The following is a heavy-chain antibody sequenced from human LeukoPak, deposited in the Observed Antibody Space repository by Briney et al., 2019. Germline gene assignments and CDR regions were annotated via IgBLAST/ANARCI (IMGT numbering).Heavy chain of an antibody. V-gene: IGHV4-59*01. CDR3: ARHPYSSSWYAP. CDR2: IYYSGST. D-gene: IGHD6-13*01. Sequence: SETLSLTCTVSGGSISSYYWSWIRQPPGKGLEWIGYIYYSGSTNYNPSLKSRVTISVDTSKNQFSLKLSSVTAADTAVYYCARHPYSSSWYAPWGQGTLVTVSS. J-gene: IGHJ5*02. CDR1: GGSISSYY.